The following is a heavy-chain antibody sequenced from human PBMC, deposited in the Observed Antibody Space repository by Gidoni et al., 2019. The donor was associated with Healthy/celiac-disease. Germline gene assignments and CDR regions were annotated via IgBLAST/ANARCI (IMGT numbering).Heavy chain of an antibody. CDR2: ISSSSSYI. CDR3: AREGAGSGSSFDY. V-gene: IGHV3-21*01. CDR1: GFTFSSYS. J-gene: IGHJ4*02. D-gene: IGHD3-10*01. Sequence: EVQLVESGGGLVKPGGSLRLSCAASGFTFSSYSMNWVRQAPGKGLEWVSSISSSSSYIYYADSVKGRFTISRDNAKNSLYLQMNSLRAEDTAVYYCAREGAGSGSSFDYWGQGTLVTVSS.